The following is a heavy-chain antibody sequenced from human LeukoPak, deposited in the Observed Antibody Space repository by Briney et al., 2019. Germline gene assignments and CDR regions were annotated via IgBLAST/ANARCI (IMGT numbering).Heavy chain of an antibody. Sequence: SETLSLTCTVSGGSISSYYWSWIRQPPEKGLEWIGYIYYSGSTNYNPSLKSRVTISVDTSKNQFSLKLSSVTAADTAVYYCARLRVDTAMVPEYYFDYWGQGTLVTVSS. CDR3: ARLRVDTAMVPEYYFDY. CDR2: IYYSGST. J-gene: IGHJ4*02. CDR1: GGSISSYY. D-gene: IGHD5-18*01. V-gene: IGHV4-59*01.